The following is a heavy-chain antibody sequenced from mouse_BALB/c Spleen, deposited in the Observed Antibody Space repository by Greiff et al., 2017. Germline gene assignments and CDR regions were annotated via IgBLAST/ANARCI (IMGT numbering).Heavy chain of an antibody. Sequence: QVQLQQPGAELVKPGTSVKLSCKASGYNFTSYWINWVKLRPGQGLEWIGDIYPGSGSTNYNEKFKSKATLTVDTSSSTAYMQLSSLASEDSPLYYCAREGGLYWGQGTLVTVS. CDR2: IYPGSGST. CDR1: GYNFTSYW. J-gene: IGHJ3*01. CDR3: AREGGLY. V-gene: IGHV1-55*01.